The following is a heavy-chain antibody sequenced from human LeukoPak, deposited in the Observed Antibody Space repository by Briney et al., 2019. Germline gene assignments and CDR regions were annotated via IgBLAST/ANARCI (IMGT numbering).Heavy chain of an antibody. CDR2: ISNSGGST. CDR3: AKRRDSGSWYFDY. D-gene: IGHD6-13*01. Sequence: PGGSLRLSCAASGFTFNSYAMNWVRQAPGKGLEWVSAISNSGGSTYYADTVKGRFTISRDNSKNTLYLQKNSLRAEDSAVYFCAKRRDSGSWYFDYWGQGTLVTVSS. J-gene: IGHJ4*02. V-gene: IGHV3-23*01. CDR1: GFTFNSYA.